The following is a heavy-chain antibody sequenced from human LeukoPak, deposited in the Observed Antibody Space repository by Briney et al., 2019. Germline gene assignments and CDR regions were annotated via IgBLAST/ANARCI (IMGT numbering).Heavy chain of an antibody. D-gene: IGHD2-21*02. CDR1: GGPISSYY. Sequence: SETLTLTCTVSGGPISSYYWSWIRQPPGKGLEWIGYIYYSGSTNYNPSLKSRVTISVDTSKNQFSLKLSSVTAADTAVYYCASAYCGGDCPFDYWGQGTLVTVSS. CDR3: ASAYCGGDCPFDY. V-gene: IGHV4-59*01. CDR2: IYYSGST. J-gene: IGHJ4*02.